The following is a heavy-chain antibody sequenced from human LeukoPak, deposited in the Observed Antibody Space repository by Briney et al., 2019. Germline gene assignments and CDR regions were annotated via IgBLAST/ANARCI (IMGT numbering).Heavy chain of an antibody. J-gene: IGHJ4*02. CDR2: ISSDGNNK. CDR3: ATDLYYYDSSGYYGY. Sequence: GGSLRLSCAASGFTFSNYPMHWVRQAPGKGLEWVAVISSDGNNKYYADSVKGRFTISRDNSKNTLYLQMNSLRAEDTAVYYCATDLYYYDSSGYYGYWGQGTLVTVSS. CDR1: GFTFSNYP. D-gene: IGHD3-22*01. V-gene: IGHV3-30*14.